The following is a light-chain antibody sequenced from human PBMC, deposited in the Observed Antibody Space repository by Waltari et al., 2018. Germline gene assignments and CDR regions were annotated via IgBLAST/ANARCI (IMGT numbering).Light chain of an antibody. V-gene: IGKV4-1*01. J-gene: IGKJ1*01. CDR3: QQYYSTPPT. CDR1: QSVLYSSNNKNY. Sequence: DIVMTQSPDSLAVSLGERATIYGKSSQSVLYSSNNKNYLAWYQQKPGQHPKLLIYWASTRESGVPDRFSGSGSGTDFTLTISSLQAEDVAVYYCQQYYSTPPTFGQGTKVEIK. CDR2: WAS.